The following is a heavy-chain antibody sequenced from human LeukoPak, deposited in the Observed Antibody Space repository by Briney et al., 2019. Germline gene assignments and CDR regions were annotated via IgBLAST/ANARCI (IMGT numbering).Heavy chain of an antibody. CDR3: ARDSDLSYYYDRSGYYYGNAFDI. Sequence: GGSLRLSCAASGFTFSSYGMHWVRQAPGKGLEWVAVISYDGSNKYYADSVKGRFTISRDNSKNTLYLQMNSLRAEDTAVYYCARDSDLSYYYDRSGYYYGNAFDIWGQGTMVTVSS. CDR1: GFTFSSYG. V-gene: IGHV3-30*03. D-gene: IGHD3-22*01. CDR2: ISYDGSNK. J-gene: IGHJ3*02.